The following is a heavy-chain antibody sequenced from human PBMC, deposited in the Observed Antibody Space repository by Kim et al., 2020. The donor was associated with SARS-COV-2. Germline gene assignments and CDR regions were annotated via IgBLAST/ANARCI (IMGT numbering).Heavy chain of an antibody. CDR2: T. D-gene: IGHD2-15*01. V-gene: IGHV1-46*01. CDR3: ARAGGGNTGFDF. Sequence: TSVPQKCQGRISATRATSTSTLYMELSSLRSEDTAIYYCARAGGGNTGFDFWGQGTLVTVSS. J-gene: IGHJ4*02.